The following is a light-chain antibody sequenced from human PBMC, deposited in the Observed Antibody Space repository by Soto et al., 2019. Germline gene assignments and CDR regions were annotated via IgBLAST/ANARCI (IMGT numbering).Light chain of an antibody. Sequence: IVLTQPPGTLALSPGEGATLSCRASESISNSYLAWYQQKPGQAPRVLIYVASTRATGIPARFSGSGSGTDFTLSISRVEPEDFAVYYCQQYGRSSWTFGQGTKVDIK. V-gene: IGKV3-20*01. CDR2: VAS. J-gene: IGKJ1*01. CDR1: ESISNSY. CDR3: QQYGRSSWT.